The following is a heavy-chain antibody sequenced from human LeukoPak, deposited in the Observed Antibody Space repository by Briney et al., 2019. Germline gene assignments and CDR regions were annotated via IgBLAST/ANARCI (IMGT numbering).Heavy chain of an antibody. CDR1: GYTFTSYG. CDR2: INAYNGNT. Sequence: ASVKVSCKASGYTFTSYGISWVRQAPGQGLEWMGWINAYNGNTNYAQKLQGRVTMTTDTSTSTAYMELRSLRSDDTAVYYCARTEASYDAFDIWGQGTMVTVSS. J-gene: IGHJ3*02. CDR3: ARTEASYDAFDI. V-gene: IGHV1-18*01.